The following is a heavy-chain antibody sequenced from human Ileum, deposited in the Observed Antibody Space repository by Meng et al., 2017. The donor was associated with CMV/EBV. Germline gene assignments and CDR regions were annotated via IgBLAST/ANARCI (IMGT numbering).Heavy chain of an antibody. CDR3: ASGRTFDF. Sequence: GSLRLSCTVSGDSMSGYYWNWIRQPPGKGLEWIGFIYHIGSTNYNPSLKSRVTISLDTSKNQFSLRLNSVTAADTAVYYCASGRTFDFWGQGTLVTVSS. CDR1: GDSMSGYY. V-gene: IGHV4-59*01. CDR2: IYHIGST. J-gene: IGHJ4*02.